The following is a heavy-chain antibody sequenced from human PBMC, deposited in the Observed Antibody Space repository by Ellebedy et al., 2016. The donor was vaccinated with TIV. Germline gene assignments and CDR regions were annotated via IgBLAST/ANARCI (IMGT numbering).Heavy chain of an antibody. CDR2: IYPGDSDT. V-gene: IGHV5-51*01. CDR3: ARFERTGSGGYYGMDV. Sequence: GESLKISCKGSGYSFTSYWIGWVRQMPGKGLEWMGIIYPGDSDTRYSPSFQGQVTISADKSISTAYLQWSSLKASDTAMYYCARFERTGSGGYYGMDVWGQGTTVTVSS. J-gene: IGHJ6*02. D-gene: IGHD1-1*01. CDR1: GYSFTSYW.